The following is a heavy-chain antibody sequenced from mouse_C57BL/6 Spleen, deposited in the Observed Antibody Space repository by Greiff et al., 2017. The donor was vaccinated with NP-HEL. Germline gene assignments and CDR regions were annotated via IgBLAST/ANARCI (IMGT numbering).Heavy chain of an antibody. Sequence: EVKLMESGEGLVKPGGSLKLSCAASGFTFSSYAMSWVRQTPEKRLEWVAYISSGGDYIYYADTVKGRFTISRDNARNTLYLQMSSLKSEDTAMYYCTRDTTVVAYYAMDYWGQGTSVTVSS. D-gene: IGHD1-1*01. V-gene: IGHV5-9-1*02. CDR2: ISSGGDYI. CDR3: TRDTTVVAYYAMDY. J-gene: IGHJ4*01. CDR1: GFTFSSYA.